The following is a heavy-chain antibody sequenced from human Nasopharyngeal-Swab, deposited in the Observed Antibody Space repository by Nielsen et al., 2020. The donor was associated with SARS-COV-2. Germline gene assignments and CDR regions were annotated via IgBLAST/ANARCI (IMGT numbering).Heavy chain of an antibody. CDR1: GLTFSSYS. D-gene: IGHD4-17*01. CDR3: ARADVDVYGDYSMGLDY. V-gene: IGHV3-21*01. J-gene: IGHJ4*02. Sequence: GGSLRLSCAASGLTFSSYSMKWVRQAQGKGLEWVSSISSSSSYIYYADSVKGRFTISRDNAKNSLYLQMNSLRAEDTAVYYCARADVDVYGDYSMGLDYWGQGTLVTVSS. CDR2: ISSSSSYI.